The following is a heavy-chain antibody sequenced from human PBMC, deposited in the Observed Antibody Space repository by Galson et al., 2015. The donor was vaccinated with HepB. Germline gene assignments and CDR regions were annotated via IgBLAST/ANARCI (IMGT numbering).Heavy chain of an antibody. Sequence: SVKVSCKASGYTFTGYYMXXVRQAPGQGLEWMGWINPNSGGTNYAQKFQGWVTMTRDTSISTAYMELSRLRSDDTAVYYCARDQGYGGIIDYWGQGTLVTVSS. D-gene: IGHD4-23*01. CDR3: ARDQGYGGIIDY. J-gene: IGHJ4*02. CDR2: INPNSGGT. CDR1: GYTFTGYY. V-gene: IGHV1-2*04.